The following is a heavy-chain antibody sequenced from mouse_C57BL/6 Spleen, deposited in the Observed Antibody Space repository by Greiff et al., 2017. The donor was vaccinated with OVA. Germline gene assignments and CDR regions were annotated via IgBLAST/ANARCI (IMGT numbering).Heavy chain of an antibody. CDR3: AGNFDY. V-gene: IGHV1-42*01. Sequence: EVKLMESGPELVKPGASVKISCKASGYSFTGYYMNWVKQSPEKSLEWIGEINPSTGGTTYNQKFKAKATLTVDKSSSTAYMQLKSLTSEDSAVYYCAGNFDYWGQGTTLTVSS. CDR1: GYSFTGYY. CDR2: INPSTGGT. J-gene: IGHJ2*01.